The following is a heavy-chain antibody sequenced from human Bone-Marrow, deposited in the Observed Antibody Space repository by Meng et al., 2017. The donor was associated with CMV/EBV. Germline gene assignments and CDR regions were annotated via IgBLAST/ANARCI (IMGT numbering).Heavy chain of an antibody. J-gene: IGHJ6*02. Sequence: GSLRLSCTVSGGSVSSGSYYWSWIRQPPGKGLEWIGYIYYSGSTNYNPSLKSRVTISGDTSKNQFSLKLSSVTAADTAVYYCARGPLLDFWSGYYNEGYYYYGMDVWGQGTTVTVSS. CDR1: GGSVSSGSYY. D-gene: IGHD3-3*01. V-gene: IGHV4-61*01. CDR2: IYYSGST. CDR3: ARGPLLDFWSGYYNEGYYYYGMDV.